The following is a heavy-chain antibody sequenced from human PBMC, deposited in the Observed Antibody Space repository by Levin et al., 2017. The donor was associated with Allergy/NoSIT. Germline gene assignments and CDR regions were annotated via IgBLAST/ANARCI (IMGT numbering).Heavy chain of an antibody. CDR1: GFTFSDYA. V-gene: IGHV3-23*01. CDR3: AKGRIYPLSPGSIDS. D-gene: IGHD2/OR15-2a*01. Sequence: GESLKISCAASGFTFSDYAMSWVRQAPGKGLEWVSGISGGGGVTSYADSLKGRLTFSRDNSKNTLYLQMNSLRAEDTAVYYCAKGRIYPLSPGSIDSWGQGTLVTVSS. CDR2: ISGGGGVT. J-gene: IGHJ4*02.